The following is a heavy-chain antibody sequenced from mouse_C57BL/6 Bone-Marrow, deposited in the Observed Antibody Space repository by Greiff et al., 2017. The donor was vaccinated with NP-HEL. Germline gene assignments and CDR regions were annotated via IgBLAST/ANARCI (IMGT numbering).Heavy chain of an antibody. V-gene: IGHV1-64*01. D-gene: IGHD1-1*01. CDR3: ARYYYGSRTGFAY. J-gene: IGHJ3*01. Sequence: QVQLQQPGAELVKPGASVKLSCKASGYTFTSYWMHWVKQRPGQGLEWIGMIHPNSGSTNYNEKFKSKATLTADKSSSTAYMQLISLTSEDSAVYDCARYYYGSRTGFAYWGQGTLVTVSA. CDR1: GYTFTSYW. CDR2: IHPNSGST.